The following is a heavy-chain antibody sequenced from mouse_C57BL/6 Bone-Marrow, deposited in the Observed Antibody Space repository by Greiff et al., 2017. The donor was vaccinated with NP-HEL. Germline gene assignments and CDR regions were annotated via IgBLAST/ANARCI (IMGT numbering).Heavy chain of an antibody. CDR1: GFNIKDYY. Sequence: EVQLQQSGAELVKPGASVKLSCPASGFNIKDYYLPWVKQRTEQGLEWIGRIDPEDGETKYVPKFQGKATITADTSSNTAYLQLSSLTSEDTAVYYCAGDYYYGSSYLDYWGQGTTLTVSS. J-gene: IGHJ2*01. CDR3: AGDYYYGSSYLDY. V-gene: IGHV14-2*01. D-gene: IGHD1-1*01. CDR2: IDPEDGET.